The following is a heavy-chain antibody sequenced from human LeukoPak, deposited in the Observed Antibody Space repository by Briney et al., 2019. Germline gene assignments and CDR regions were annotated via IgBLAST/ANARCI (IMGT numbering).Heavy chain of an antibody. CDR3: TRAGWYHPFDY. J-gene: IGHJ4*02. Sequence: GGSLRLSCAASGFTFSSYSMNWVRQAPGKGLEWVSAISSSSSHIHYADSVKGRFTISRDNAKNSLYLQMNSLRAEDTAVYYCTRAGWYHPFDYWGQGTLVTVSS. D-gene: IGHD6-19*01. V-gene: IGHV3-21*06. CDR2: ISSSSSHI. CDR1: GFTFSSYS.